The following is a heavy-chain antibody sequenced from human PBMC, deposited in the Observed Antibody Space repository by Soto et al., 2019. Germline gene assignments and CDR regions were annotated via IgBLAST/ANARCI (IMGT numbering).Heavy chain of an antibody. Sequence: QVQLVESGGGVVQPGRSLRLSCAASGFTFSSYAMHWVRQAPGKGLEWVAVISYDGSNKYYADSVKGRFTICRDNSKNTLYLQMNSLRAEDTAVYYCARSYSNYVGYFDYWGQGTLVTVSS. CDR1: GFTFSSYA. CDR2: ISYDGSNK. D-gene: IGHD4-4*01. J-gene: IGHJ4*02. V-gene: IGHV3-30-3*01. CDR3: ARSYSNYVGYFDY.